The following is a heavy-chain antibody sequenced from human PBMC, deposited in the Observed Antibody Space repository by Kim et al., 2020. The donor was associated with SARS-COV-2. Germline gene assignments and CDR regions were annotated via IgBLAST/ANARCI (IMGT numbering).Heavy chain of an antibody. D-gene: IGHD2-15*01. J-gene: IGHJ4*02. CDR1: GYTFTNYG. Sequence: ASVKVSCKTSGYTFTNYGVHWVRQAPGQGLEWMGWINTGNGNTRYSQNFQDRVTLVRDTSATTAYMELSSLTSADTAVYFCAKDSLGATYPRYSDQWGQGTLVIVSS. CDR3: AKDSLGATYPRYSDQ. V-gene: IGHV1-3*04. CDR2: INTGNGNT.